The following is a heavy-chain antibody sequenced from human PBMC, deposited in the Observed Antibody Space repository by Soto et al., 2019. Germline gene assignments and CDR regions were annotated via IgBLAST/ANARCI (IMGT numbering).Heavy chain of an antibody. CDR3: ARASLDVDTAMVTGIYYYYGMEV. CDR2: TYYRSKWYN. CDR1: GDSFSSNSAA. Sequence: SQTLSLTCAISGDSFSSNSAAWNWIRQSPSRGLEWLGRTYYRSKWYNDYAVSVKSRITINPDTSKNQFSLQLNSVTPEDTAVYYCARASLDVDTAMVTGIYYYYGMEVWGQGTTFTVSS. D-gene: IGHD5-18*01. V-gene: IGHV6-1*01. J-gene: IGHJ6*02.